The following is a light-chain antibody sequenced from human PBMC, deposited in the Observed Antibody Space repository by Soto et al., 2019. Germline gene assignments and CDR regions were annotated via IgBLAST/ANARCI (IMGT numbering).Light chain of an antibody. V-gene: IGKV3-11*01. CDR2: DAS. J-gene: IGKJ2*01. CDR1: QSINSY. CDR3: QQRRNWPDP. Sequence: EIVLTQSPATLSLSPGERATLSCRASQSINSYLAWYQQKPGQAPRLLIYDASNRATGVPARFSGSGSGTDFTLSISSLEPEAFAVYYCQQRRNWPDPFGQGTKLEIK.